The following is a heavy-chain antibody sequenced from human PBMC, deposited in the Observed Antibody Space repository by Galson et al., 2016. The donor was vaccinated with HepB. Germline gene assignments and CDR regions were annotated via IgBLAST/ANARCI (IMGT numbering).Heavy chain of an antibody. V-gene: IGHV3-30*18. CDR2: ISDDGRNK. D-gene: IGHD2-15*01. CDR1: GFTFEDYG. J-gene: IGHJ5*02. Sequence: SLRLSCAASGFTFEDYGMHWVRQAPGKGLEWVASISDDGRNKYSGDSEKGRFTSSRDKRKNALYLQMNSLRAEDTAGYYCEKCPYSGGAHWLDPWGQGILVTGSP. CDR3: EKCPYSGGAHWLDP.